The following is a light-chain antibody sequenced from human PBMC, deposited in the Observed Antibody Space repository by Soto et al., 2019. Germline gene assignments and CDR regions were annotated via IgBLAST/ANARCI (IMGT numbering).Light chain of an antibody. CDR2: DVN. CDR3: SSHSSSSTLVV. V-gene: IGLV2-14*03. Sequence: QSALTQPASMSGSPGQSITISCTGTSSDVGGYNYVSWYRQHPGKAPKLMIYDVNNRPSGVSNRFSGSKSGNTASLTISGLQAGDEADYYCSSHSSSSTLVVFGGGTQLTVL. CDR1: SSDVGGYNY. J-gene: IGLJ2*01.